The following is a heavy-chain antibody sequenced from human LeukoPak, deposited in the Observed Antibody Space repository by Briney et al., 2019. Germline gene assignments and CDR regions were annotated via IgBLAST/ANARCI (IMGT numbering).Heavy chain of an antibody. V-gene: IGHV3-30-3*01. D-gene: IGHD2-21*02. CDR3: AGDTALYYYYGMDV. Sequence: GGSLRLSCAASGFTFSSYAMHWVRQAPGKGLEWVAVISYDGSNKYYADSVKGRFTISRDNSKNTLYLQMNSLRAEDTAVYYCAGDTALYYYYGMDVWGQGTTVTVSS. J-gene: IGHJ6*02. CDR1: GFTFSSYA. CDR2: ISYDGSNK.